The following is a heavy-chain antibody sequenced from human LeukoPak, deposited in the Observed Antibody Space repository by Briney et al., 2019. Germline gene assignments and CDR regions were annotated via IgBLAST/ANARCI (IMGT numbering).Heavy chain of an antibody. J-gene: IGHJ6*02. CDR1: GFTFSSYG. Sequence: GGSLRLSCAASGFTFSSYGMRWVRQAPGKGLEWVAVISYDGSNKYYADSVKGRFTISRDNSKNTLYLQMNSLRAEDTAVYYCAKVGREVAATPYYYYGMDVWGQGTTVTVSS. V-gene: IGHV3-30*18. CDR2: ISYDGSNK. D-gene: IGHD2-15*01. CDR3: AKVGREVAATPYYYYGMDV.